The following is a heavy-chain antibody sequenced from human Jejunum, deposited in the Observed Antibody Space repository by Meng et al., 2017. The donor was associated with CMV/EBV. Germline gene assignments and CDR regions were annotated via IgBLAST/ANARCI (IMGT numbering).Heavy chain of an antibody. CDR2: IKQDGSKK. J-gene: IGHJ4*02. CDR3: ARDGGVPYYESLTSSSYLDS. V-gene: IGHV3-7*01. Sequence: WMSWVRQVPGKGLEWVANIKQDGSKKYYVDSAKGRFTISRDNAENSLYLQMNTLRAEDTAVYYCARDGGVPYYESLTSSSYLDSWGQGTLVTVSS. D-gene: IGHD3-9*01. CDR1: W.